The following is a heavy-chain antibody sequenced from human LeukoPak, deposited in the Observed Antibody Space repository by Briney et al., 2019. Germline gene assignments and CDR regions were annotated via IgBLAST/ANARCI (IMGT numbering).Heavy chain of an antibody. J-gene: IGHJ4*02. CDR1: GGSISSGGYS. V-gene: IGHV4-30-2*01. CDR3: ARAGYYDFWSGGSGKYDPFDY. D-gene: IGHD3-3*01. Sequence: SQTLSLTCAVSGGSISSGGYSWSWIRQPPGKGLEWIGYIYHSGSTYYNPSLKSRVTISVDTSKNQFSLKLSSVTAADTAVYYCARAGYYDFWSGGSGKYDPFDYWGQGTLVTVSS. CDR2: IYHSGST.